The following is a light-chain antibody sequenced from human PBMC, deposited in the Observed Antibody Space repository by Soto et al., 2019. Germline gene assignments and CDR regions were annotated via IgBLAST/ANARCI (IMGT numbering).Light chain of an antibody. CDR3: QHYNNWPRT. CDR2: GAS. CDR1: QSVSRN. V-gene: IGKV3-15*01. J-gene: IGKJ1*01. Sequence: EIVMTQSPATLSVSPGERATLSCRASQSVSRNLAWYQQKPGQAPRLLIYGASTRATGIPARFSGSGSGTEFTLTISSLQSEDFAVYYCQHYNNWPRTFGQGTMVEIK.